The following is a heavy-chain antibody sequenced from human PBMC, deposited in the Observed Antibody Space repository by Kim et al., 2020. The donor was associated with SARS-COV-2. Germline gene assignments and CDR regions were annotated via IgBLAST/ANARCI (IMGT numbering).Heavy chain of an antibody. CDR3: ARLSSSSWPYYSDY. J-gene: IGHJ4*02. Sequence: GSLRLSCAASGFTFSDYWMSWVRQAPGKGLEWVANIKQDGSEKYYVDSVKGRFTISKDNAKNSLYLQMNSLRAEDTAVYYCARLSSSSWPYYSDYWGQGTLVTVSS. CDR2: IKQDGSEK. V-gene: IGHV3-7*01. CDR1: GFTFSDYW. D-gene: IGHD6-13*01.